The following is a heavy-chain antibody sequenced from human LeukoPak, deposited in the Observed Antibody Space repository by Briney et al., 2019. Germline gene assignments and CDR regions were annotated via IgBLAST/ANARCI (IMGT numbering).Heavy chain of an antibody. D-gene: IGHD6-13*01. V-gene: IGHV4-4*07. CDR1: GGSISSYY. CDR2: IYTSGST. CDR3: ARDSIAAAGWAFDI. J-gene: IGHJ3*02. Sequence: SETLSLTCTVSGGSISSYYWSWIRQPAGKGLEWIGRIYTSGSTNYNPSLKGRVTMSVDTSKNQFSLKLSSVTAADTAVYYCARDSIAAAGWAFDIWGQGTMVTVSS.